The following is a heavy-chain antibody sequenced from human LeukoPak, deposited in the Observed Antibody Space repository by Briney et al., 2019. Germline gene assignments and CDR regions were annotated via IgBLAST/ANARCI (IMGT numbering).Heavy chain of an antibody. CDR2: ISAYNGNT. J-gene: IGHJ6*02. Sequence: ASVKVSCKASGYIFTSYGISWVRQDPGQGLEWMGWISAYNGNTNYAQKLQGRVTMTTDTSTSTAYMELRSLRSDDTAVYYCARKVRGSLRYYYYGMDVWGQGTTVTVSS. D-gene: IGHD3-10*01. CDR3: ARKVRGSLRYYYYGMDV. CDR1: GYIFTSYG. V-gene: IGHV1-18*01.